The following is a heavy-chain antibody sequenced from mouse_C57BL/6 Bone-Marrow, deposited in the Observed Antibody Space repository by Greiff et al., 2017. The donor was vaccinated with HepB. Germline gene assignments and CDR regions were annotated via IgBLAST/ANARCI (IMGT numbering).Heavy chain of an antibody. J-gene: IGHJ3*01. CDR3: TTLGAY. Sequence: EVKLMESGAELVRPGASVKLSCTASGFNIKDDYMHWVKQRPEQGLEWIGWIDPENGDTEYASKFQDKATITADTSSNTAYLQLSSLTSEDTAVYYCTTLGAYWGQGTLVTVSA. V-gene: IGHV14-4*01. CDR2: IDPENGDT. CDR1: GFNIKDDY.